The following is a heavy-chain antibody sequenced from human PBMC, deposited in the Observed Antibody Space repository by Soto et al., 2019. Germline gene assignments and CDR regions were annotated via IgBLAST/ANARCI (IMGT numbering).Heavy chain of an antibody. D-gene: IGHD6-6*01. J-gene: IGHJ4*02. CDR2: IYYSGST. V-gene: IGHV4-30-4*01. CDR3: ARVGSSIATRPFDY. CDR1: GGSISSGDYY. Sequence: QVQLQESGPGLVKPSQTLSLTCTVSGGSISSGDYYWSWIRQPPGKGLEWIGYIYYSGSTYYNPSLKSRVTISVDTSKNQTSLKVSSVTAADKAVDYWARVGSSIATRPFDYWGQGTLVTVSS.